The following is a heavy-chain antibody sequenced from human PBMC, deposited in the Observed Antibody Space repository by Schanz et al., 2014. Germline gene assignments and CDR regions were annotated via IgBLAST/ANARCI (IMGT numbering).Heavy chain of an antibody. CDR1: GYTFTSFA. V-gene: IGHV7-4-1*02. J-gene: IGHJ5*02. Sequence: QVQLVQSGSELKKPGASVKVSCKASGYTFTSFAMNWVRQAPGQGLEWMGWINTNKGDPTYAQGFTGRFVFSLDTSVSTAYLQISSLKAEDTAVYYCARGGVVVVTAALNWFDPWGQGTLVTVSS. CDR2: INTNKGDP. D-gene: IGHD2-15*01. CDR3: ARGGVVVVTAALNWFDP.